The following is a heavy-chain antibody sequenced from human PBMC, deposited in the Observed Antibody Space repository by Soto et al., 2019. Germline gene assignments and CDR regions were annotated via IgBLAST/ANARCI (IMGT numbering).Heavy chain of an antibody. D-gene: IGHD1-26*01. CDR1: GFFFTDYF. Sequence: ESGGGLVKSGGSLTLSCSTSGFFFTDYFMSWIRQAPGTGLEWVSYISPSGDVTHYADSVKGRFTISRDNTKNSLFLQMSSLRDDDTAVYYCARQLERRVGAASHWGQGTRVSVSS. CDR2: ISPSGDVT. CDR3: ARQLERRVGAASH. J-gene: IGHJ4*02. V-gene: IGHV3-11*01.